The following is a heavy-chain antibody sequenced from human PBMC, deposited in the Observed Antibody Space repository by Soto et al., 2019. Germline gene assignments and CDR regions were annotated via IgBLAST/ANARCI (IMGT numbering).Heavy chain of an antibody. V-gene: IGHV4-59*08. J-gene: IGHJ4*02. CDR1: GGSISSYY. Sequence: SETLSLTCTVSGGSISSYYWSWIRQPPGKGLEWIGYIYYSGSTNYNPSLKSRVTISVDTSKNQFSLKLSSVTAADTAVYYCASGTTIFGVVTSSMWFDYWGQGTLVTVSS. D-gene: IGHD3-3*01. CDR3: ASGTTIFGVVTSSMWFDY. CDR2: IYYSGST.